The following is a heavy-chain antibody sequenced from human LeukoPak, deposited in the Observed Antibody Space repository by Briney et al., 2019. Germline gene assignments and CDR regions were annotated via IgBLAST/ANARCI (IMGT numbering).Heavy chain of an antibody. J-gene: IGHJ3*02. D-gene: IGHD6-19*01. CDR2: ISGSGGST. Sequence: GGSLRLSCAASGFIFSSYAMSWVRQAPGKGLEWVSAISGSGGSTYYADSVKGRFTISRDNSKNTLYLQMNSLRAEDTAVYYCAKGGRQWLFHDAFDIWGQGTMVTVSS. CDR1: GFIFSSYA. CDR3: AKGGRQWLFHDAFDI. V-gene: IGHV3-23*01.